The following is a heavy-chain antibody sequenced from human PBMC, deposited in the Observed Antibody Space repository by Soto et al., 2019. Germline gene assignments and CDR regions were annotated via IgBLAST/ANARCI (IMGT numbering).Heavy chain of an antibody. Sequence: SETLSLTCTVSGGSISSGGYYWSWIRQHPGKGLEWIGYIYYSGSTYYNPSLKSRVTISVDTSKNQSSLKLSSVTAADTAVYYCARDSSGYYQNWFDPWGQGTLVTVSS. CDR3: ARDSSGYYQNWFDP. V-gene: IGHV4-31*03. CDR2: IYYSGST. D-gene: IGHD3-22*01. CDR1: GGSISSGGYY. J-gene: IGHJ5*02.